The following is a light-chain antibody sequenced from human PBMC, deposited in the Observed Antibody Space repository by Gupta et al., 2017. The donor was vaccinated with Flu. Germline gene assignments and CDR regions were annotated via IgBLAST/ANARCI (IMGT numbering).Light chain of an antibody. CDR1: SGSIASNY. Sequence: NFLLTQPHSVSESPGKTVTISCTRSSGSIASNYVQWYQQRPGSSPTTVIYENKQRHSGVPDRFSGSIDSSSNAASLTISERKTADEADYYSQSYDTSNDWVFGGGTKLTVL. J-gene: IGLJ3*02. CDR3: QSYDTSNDWV. CDR2: ENK. V-gene: IGLV6-57*01.